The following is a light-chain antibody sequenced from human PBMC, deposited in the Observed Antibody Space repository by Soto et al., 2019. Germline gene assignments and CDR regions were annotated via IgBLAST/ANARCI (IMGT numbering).Light chain of an antibody. CDR2: YNK. CDR3: ATWDDSLTGVV. CDR1: SSNIGNNA. V-gene: IGLV1-36*01. Sequence: QSVLTQPPSVSEAPRQRVTISCSGSSSNIGNNAVNWYQQLPGKAPKLLIYYNKLLPSGVSDRFSGSKSGTSASLAISGLQSDDQADYHCATWDDSLTGVVFGGGTKLTVL. J-gene: IGLJ2*01.